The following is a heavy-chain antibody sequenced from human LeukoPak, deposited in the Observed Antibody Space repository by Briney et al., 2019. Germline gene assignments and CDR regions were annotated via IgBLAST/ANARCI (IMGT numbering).Heavy chain of an antibody. D-gene: IGHD1-26*01. Sequence: SETLSLTCTVSGGSIISSSDYWGWIRQPPGKGLEWIAATYYTGSTYYNPSLRSRVTISVDTSKNQFSLRLTSVAAADTAVYYCTRRTGSRSNWGQGTLVTVDS. CDR3: TRRTGSRSN. CDR1: GGSIISSSDY. J-gene: IGHJ4*02. V-gene: IGHV4-39*01. CDR2: TYYTGST.